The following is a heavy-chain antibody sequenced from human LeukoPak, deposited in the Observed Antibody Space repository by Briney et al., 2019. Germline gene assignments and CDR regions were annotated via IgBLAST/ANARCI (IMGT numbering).Heavy chain of an antibody. CDR1: GFTFSSYW. V-gene: IGHV3-7*05. CDR3: ARDRYSNPPYYNYGMDV. D-gene: IGHD4-11*01. CDR2: IKQDGSQK. Sequence: GGSLRLSCAASGFTFSSYWMSWVRQAPGKGLEWVANIKQDGSQKYYVDSVKGRFTISRDNAKNSLYLQMNSLRAEDTAVYYCARDRYSNPPYYNYGMDVWGQGTTVTVSS. J-gene: IGHJ6*02.